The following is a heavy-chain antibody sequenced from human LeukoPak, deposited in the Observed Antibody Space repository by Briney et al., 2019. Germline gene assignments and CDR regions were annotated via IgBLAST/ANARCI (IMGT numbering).Heavy chain of an antibody. CDR3: AKASEQWLVTMDY. D-gene: IGHD6-19*01. CDR1: GFTFNIYP. J-gene: IGHJ4*02. V-gene: IGHV3-30*04. Sequence: GGSLRLSCAVSGFTFNIYPMHWARQAPGKGLEWVSMISYDGSTKYYADSVKGRFTISRDNSKNSLYLQMNNLRVEDTAVYFCAKASEQWLVTMDYWGQGTLVTVSS. CDR2: ISYDGSTK.